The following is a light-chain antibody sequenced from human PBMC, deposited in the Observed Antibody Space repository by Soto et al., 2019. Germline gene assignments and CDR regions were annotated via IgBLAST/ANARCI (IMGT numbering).Light chain of an antibody. Sequence: DLQMTQSPSTLSASVGDRVTITCRASQSIGSWLAWYQQKPGKAPKLLIYKASSLESGVPSRFSGSGSGAEFTLTISSLQPDDSATYYCQQYNSDWTFGQGTKVEIK. J-gene: IGKJ1*01. CDR1: QSIGSW. CDR3: QQYNSDWT. V-gene: IGKV1-5*03. CDR2: KAS.